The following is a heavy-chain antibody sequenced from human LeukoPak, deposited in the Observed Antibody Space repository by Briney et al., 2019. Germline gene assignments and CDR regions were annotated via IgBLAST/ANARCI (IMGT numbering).Heavy chain of an antibody. Sequence: SQTLSLTCAISGDSVSSNSAAWNWIRQSPSRGLEWLGRTYYRSKWYNDYAVSVKSRITINPDTSKNQFSLQLNSVTPEDTAVYYCASTRQYGIAAAGTTYFQHWGQGTLVTVSS. D-gene: IGHD6-13*01. V-gene: IGHV6-1*01. CDR2: TYYRSKWYN. CDR3: ASTRQYGIAAAGTTYFQH. J-gene: IGHJ1*01. CDR1: GDSVSSNSAA.